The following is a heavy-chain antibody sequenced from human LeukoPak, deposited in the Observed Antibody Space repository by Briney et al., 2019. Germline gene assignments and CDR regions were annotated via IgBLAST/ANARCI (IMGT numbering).Heavy chain of an antibody. CDR1: GGSISSSAYH. Sequence: SETLSLTCTVSGGSISSSAYHWGWIRQPPGKGLEWIGSIHSSGSTYYNPSLKSRVTISVRTSKNQFSLKLSSVTAADTAVYYCARIYYDSSGYNPNFDYWGQGTLVTVSS. V-gene: IGHV4-39*07. D-gene: IGHD3-22*01. J-gene: IGHJ4*02. CDR3: ARIYYDSSGYNPNFDY. CDR2: IHSSGST.